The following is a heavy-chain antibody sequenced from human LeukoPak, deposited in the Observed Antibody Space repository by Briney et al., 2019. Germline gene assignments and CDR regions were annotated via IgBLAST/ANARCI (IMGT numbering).Heavy chain of an antibody. V-gene: IGHV1-69*05. J-gene: IGHJ6*03. CDR1: GGTFSSYA. CDR2: IIPIFGTA. D-gene: IGHD2-2*01. Sequence: SVKVSCKASGGTFSSYAISWVRQAPGQGLEWMGRIIPIFGTANYAQKFQGRVTITTDESTSTAYVELSSLRSEDTAVYYCARGGQLLHYYYYYMDVWGKGTTVTVSS. CDR3: ARGGQLLHYYYYYMDV.